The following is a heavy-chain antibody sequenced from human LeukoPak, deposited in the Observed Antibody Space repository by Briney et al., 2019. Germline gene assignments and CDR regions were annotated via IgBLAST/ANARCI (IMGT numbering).Heavy chain of an antibody. Sequence: SVKLSCKASGGTFSSYSISWVRQAPGQGLEWMGRIIPIFGTTNYAQMLQGRVTITTGESTSTAYMELSSLRAEDTAVYYCARKGYCTNGVCYPSNWFDPGGQGPLVSVSS. V-gene: IGHV1-69*05. D-gene: IGHD2-8*01. CDR3: ARKGYCTNGVCYPSNWFDP. J-gene: IGHJ5*02. CDR2: IIPIFGTT. CDR1: GGTFSSYS.